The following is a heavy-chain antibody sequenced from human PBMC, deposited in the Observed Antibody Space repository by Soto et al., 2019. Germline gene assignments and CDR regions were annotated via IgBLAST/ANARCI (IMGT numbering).Heavy chain of an antibody. CDR1: GYTFTTFG. D-gene: IGHD3-9*01. Sequence: QVRLVQSGPEVKKPGASVKVSCKASGYTFTTFGISWVRQAPGQGLEWVGWISANNGNTKYSQKFQGRVSLTTETSASTAYMELRSLRSDDTAVYYCARSAPFDIYAPTPVELWGEGTLVTVSS. V-gene: IGHV1-18*01. CDR2: ISANNGNT. CDR3: ARSAPFDIYAPTPVEL. J-gene: IGHJ4*02.